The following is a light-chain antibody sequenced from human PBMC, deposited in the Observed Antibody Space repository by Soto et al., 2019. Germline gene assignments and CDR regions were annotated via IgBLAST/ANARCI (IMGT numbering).Light chain of an antibody. CDR1: RSVCIF. CDR3: KQYGSSGT. V-gene: IGKV3-20*01. CDR2: DAS. J-gene: IGKJ1*01. Sequence: DSVLTQSPATLSLSPVERTTLSCRASRSVCIFLPWSQEKPGRAPSPLIFDASNRATGVPDRFSGSGSGTDFTLTISRLEPEDFAVYYCKQYGSSGTFGQGNKGDIK.